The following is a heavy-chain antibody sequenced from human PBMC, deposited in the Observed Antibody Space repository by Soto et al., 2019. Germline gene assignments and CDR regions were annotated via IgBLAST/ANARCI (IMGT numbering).Heavy chain of an antibody. Sequence: ASVKVSCKASGYTFTSYGISWVRQAPGQGLEWMGWISAYNGNTNYAQKLQGRVTMTTDTSTSTAYMELRSLRSDDTAVYYCASIIAAAGLYYFDYWGQGTLVTVSS. V-gene: IGHV1-18*04. J-gene: IGHJ4*02. CDR2: ISAYNGNT. CDR1: GYTFTSYG. D-gene: IGHD6-13*01. CDR3: ASIIAAAGLYYFDY.